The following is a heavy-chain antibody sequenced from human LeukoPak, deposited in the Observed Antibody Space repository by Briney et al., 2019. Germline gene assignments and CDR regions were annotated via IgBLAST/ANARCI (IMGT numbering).Heavy chain of an antibody. V-gene: IGHV1-8*01. CDR1: VYTFTSYD. CDR2: MNPNSGNT. J-gene: IGHJ4*02. CDR3: ARGGFSSVAEYYFDY. Sequence: ASVKVSCKASVYTFTSYDINRVRQATGQGREWMGWMNPNSGNTGYAQKFQGRVTMTRNTSISTAYMELSSLRSEDTAVYYCARGGFSSVAEYYFDYWGQGTLVTVSS. D-gene: IGHD2-21*01.